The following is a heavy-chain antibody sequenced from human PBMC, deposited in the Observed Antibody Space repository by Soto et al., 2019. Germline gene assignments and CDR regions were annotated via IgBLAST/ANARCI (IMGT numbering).Heavy chain of an antibody. D-gene: IGHD1-1*01. CDR3: AVLTVEPAMDDLDK. Sequence: QVQLVESGGRVVQPGKSLRLSCAASGFTFSAYGVHWVRLAPGKGLEWVAVVSFDERNKFYADPVKGRFTISRDNSQNTVYLKMNSLRTEDTAVYYCAVLTVEPAMDDLDKWGQGTLVTVSS. CDR2: VSFDERNK. J-gene: IGHJ4*02. CDR1: GFTFSAYG. V-gene: IGHV3-30*03.